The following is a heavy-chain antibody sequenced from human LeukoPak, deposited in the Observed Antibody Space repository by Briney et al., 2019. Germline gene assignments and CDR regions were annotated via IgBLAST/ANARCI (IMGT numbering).Heavy chain of an antibody. J-gene: IGHJ4*02. D-gene: IGHD3-10*01. CDR3: ARELWFGELYHEDY. Sequence: GGSLRLSCAASGFTFTTYWLGWVRQPPGKGLEWVANIKQDGTEKYYVDSVKGRFTISRDNAKNSLYLQMNSLRAEDTAVYYCARELWFGELYHEDYWGQGTLVTVSS. V-gene: IGHV3-7*01. CDR2: IKQDGTEK. CDR1: GFTFTTYW.